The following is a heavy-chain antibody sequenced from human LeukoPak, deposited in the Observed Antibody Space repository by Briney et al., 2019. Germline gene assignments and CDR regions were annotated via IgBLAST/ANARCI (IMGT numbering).Heavy chain of an antibody. CDR3: ARDFMVRGVPNWFDP. CDR2: IYKGGNI. CDR1: GDSVNTERYY. Sequence: SETLSLTCTVSGDSVNTERYYWSWIRQPAGKGPEYIGRIYKGGNINYNPSLKSRVTMSVDTSKNQFSLKLSSVTAADTAVYYCARDFMVRGVPNWFDPWGQGTLVTVSS. D-gene: IGHD3-10*01. V-gene: IGHV4-61*10. J-gene: IGHJ5*02.